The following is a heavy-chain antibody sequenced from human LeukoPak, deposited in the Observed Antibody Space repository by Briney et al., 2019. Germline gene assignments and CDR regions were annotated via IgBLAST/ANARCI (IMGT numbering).Heavy chain of an antibody. Sequence: SETLSLTCTVSGYSISSGYYWGWIRQPPGKGLEWIGSIYHSGSTYYNPSLKSRVTISVDTSKNQFSLKLSSVTAADTAVYYCARDLPLDYYGSVTDAGYYYMDVWGKGTTVTVSS. CDR3: ARDLPLDYYGSVTDAGYYYMDV. J-gene: IGHJ6*03. D-gene: IGHD3-10*01. CDR2: IYHSGST. CDR1: GYSISSGYY. V-gene: IGHV4-38-2*02.